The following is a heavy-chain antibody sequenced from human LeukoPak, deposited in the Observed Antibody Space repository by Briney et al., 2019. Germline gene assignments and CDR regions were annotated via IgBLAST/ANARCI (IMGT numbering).Heavy chain of an antibody. J-gene: IGHJ4*02. Sequence: SETLSLTCTVSGGSISSYYWSWIRQPPGKGLEWIGYIYYSGSTNYNPSLKSRVTISVDTPKNQFSLKLSSVTAADTAVYYCARFPQVGGKGYWGQGTLVTVSS. D-gene: IGHD2-15*01. V-gene: IGHV4-59*08. CDR1: GGSISSYY. CDR2: IYYSGST. CDR3: ARFPQVGGKGY.